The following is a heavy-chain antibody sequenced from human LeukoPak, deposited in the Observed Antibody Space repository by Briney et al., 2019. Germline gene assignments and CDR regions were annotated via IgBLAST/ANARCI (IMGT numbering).Heavy chain of an antibody. CDR1: GYTFTSYG. V-gene: IGHV1-18*01. J-gene: IGHJ4*02. CDR3: ARALTAYDSSGYVDY. CDR2: ISAYNGNT. Sequence: ASVKVSCKASGYTFTSYGISWVRQAPGQGLEWMGWISAYNGNTSYAQKLQGRVTMTTDTSTSTAYMELRSLRSDDTAVYYCARALTAYDSSGYVDYWGQGTLVTVSS. D-gene: IGHD3-22*01.